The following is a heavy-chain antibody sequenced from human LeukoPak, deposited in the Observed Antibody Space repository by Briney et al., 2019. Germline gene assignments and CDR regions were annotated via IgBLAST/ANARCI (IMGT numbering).Heavy chain of an antibody. Sequence: GVPLTLSCAASGFTFSDYYMSWLRQAPGKGRVGVSYISSSGSTIYYADSVKGRFTISRDNAKNSLYLQMNSLRAEDTAVYYCARDYSGSPDDAFDIWGQGTMVTVSS. D-gene: IGHD1-26*01. J-gene: IGHJ3*02. V-gene: IGHV3-11*01. CDR1: GFTFSDYY. CDR3: ARDYSGSPDDAFDI. CDR2: ISSSGSTI.